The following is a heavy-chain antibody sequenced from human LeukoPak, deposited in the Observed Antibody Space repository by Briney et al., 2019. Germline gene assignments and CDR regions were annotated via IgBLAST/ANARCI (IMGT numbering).Heavy chain of an antibody. CDR3: AKDWTTVVTPKGYYFDS. J-gene: IGHJ4*02. V-gene: IGHV3-23*01. CDR2: ISTTGGST. D-gene: IGHD4-23*01. Sequence: PGGSLRLSCAASGFSFNNYAMSWVRQAPGKGLEWVSAISTTGGSTYYANSVKGRFTISRDNSKNTLSLQMDSLRVEDTAVYYCAKDWTTVVTPKGYYFDSWGQGTPVTVSS. CDR1: GFSFNNYA.